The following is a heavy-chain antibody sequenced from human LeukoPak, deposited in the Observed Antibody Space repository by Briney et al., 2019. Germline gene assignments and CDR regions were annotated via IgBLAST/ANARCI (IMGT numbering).Heavy chain of an antibody. J-gene: IGHJ5*02. Sequence: GASVTVSCKASGGTFSSYAISWVRQAPGQGLEWMGGIIPIFGTANYAQKFQGRVTITTDESTSTAYLELSSLRSEDTAVYYCASGYSSGRYRGWFDPWGQGTLVTASS. CDR1: GGTFSSYA. CDR3: ASGYSSGRYRGWFDP. D-gene: IGHD6-19*01. CDR2: IIPIFGTA. V-gene: IGHV1-69*05.